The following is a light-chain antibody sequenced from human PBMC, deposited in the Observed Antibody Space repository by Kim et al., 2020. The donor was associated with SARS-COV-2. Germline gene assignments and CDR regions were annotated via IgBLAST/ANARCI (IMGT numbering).Light chain of an antibody. CDR2: DVI. CDR3: SSYSSTSHVV. J-gene: IGLJ2*01. V-gene: IGLV2-14*03. Sequence: QSALTQPTSVSGSPGQSITISCTGTSSDVGAYNYVSWYQQHPGKAPKLLIYDVINRPSGVSSRFSGSKSDNRASLTISGLQAEDEADYYCSSYSSTSHVVFGGGTQLTVL. CDR1: SSDVGAYNY.